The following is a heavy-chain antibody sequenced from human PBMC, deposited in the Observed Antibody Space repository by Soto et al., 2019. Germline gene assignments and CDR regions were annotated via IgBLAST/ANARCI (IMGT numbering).Heavy chain of an antibody. CDR1: GYTFTSYD. Sequence: ASVKVSCKASGYTFTSYDINWVRQATGQGFEWMGWMNPNSGNTGYRQNFQGRVTMTRSTSMSTAYMELSSLRSEDTAVYYCARGIGSSSLYGMDVWGQGTTVTV. J-gene: IGHJ6*02. V-gene: IGHV1-8*01. D-gene: IGHD6-6*01. CDR3: ARGIGSSSLYGMDV. CDR2: MNPNSGNT.